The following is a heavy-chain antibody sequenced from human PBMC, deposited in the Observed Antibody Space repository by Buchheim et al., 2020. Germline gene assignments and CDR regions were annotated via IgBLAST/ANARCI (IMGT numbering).Heavy chain of an antibody. D-gene: IGHD3-3*01. J-gene: IGHJ6*02. Sequence: VQLVESGGGLVQPGGSLRLSCAASGFTFSSYGMHWVRQAPGKGLEWVAVISYDGSNKYYADSVKGRFTISRDNSKTTLYLQMNSLRAEDTAVYYCAKDRYYDFWSGPITLYGMDVWGQGT. V-gene: IGHV3-30*18. CDR3: AKDRYYDFWSGPITLYGMDV. CDR2: ISYDGSNK. CDR1: GFTFSSYG.